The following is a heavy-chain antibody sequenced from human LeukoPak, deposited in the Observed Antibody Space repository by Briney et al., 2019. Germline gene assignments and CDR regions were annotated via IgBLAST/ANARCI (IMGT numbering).Heavy chain of an antibody. J-gene: IGHJ4*02. CDR3: ARVLRYSSGWTLDY. D-gene: IGHD6-19*01. Sequence: SETLSLTCTVSGYSISTGYYWGWIRQPPGKGLEWIGSIYHSGSTYYNPSLKSRVTISVDTSKNQFSLKLSSVTAADTAVYYCARVLRYSSGWTLDYWGQGTLVTVSS. CDR2: IYHSGST. V-gene: IGHV4-38-2*02. CDR1: GYSISTGYY.